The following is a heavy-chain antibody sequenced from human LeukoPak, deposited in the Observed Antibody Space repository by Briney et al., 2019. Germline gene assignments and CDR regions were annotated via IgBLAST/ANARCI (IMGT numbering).Heavy chain of an antibody. J-gene: IGHJ4*02. V-gene: IGHV1-69*13. CDR3: ARSTYYDFWSGYYSPNPIDY. Sequence: SVKVSCKASGGTFSSYAISWVRQAPGQGLEWMGGIIPIFGTANYAQKFQGRVTITADESTSTAYMELSSLRSEDTAVYYCARSTYYDFWSGYYSPNPIDYCGQGTLVTVSS. CDR1: GGTFSSYA. CDR2: IIPIFGTA. D-gene: IGHD3-3*01.